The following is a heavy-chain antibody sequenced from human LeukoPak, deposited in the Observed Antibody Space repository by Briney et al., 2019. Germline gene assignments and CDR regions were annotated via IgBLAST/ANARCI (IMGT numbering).Heavy chain of an antibody. D-gene: IGHD6-19*01. J-gene: IGHJ5*02. CDR2: ISGSGGST. Sequence: PGGSLTLSCAASGFTFSIYAMSWVRQAPGKGLEWVSAISGSGGSTYYADSVKGRFTISRGNSKNTLYLQMNSLRAEDTAVYYCAKDQWLILGWFDPWGQGTLVTVSS. V-gene: IGHV3-23*01. CDR3: AKDQWLILGWFDP. CDR1: GFTFSIYA.